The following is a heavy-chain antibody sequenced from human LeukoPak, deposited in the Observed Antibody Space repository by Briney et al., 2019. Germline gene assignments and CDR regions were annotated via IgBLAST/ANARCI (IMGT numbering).Heavy chain of an antibody. V-gene: IGHV3-11*01. D-gene: IGHD3-10*01. CDR3: AKATYYFGSGGTSLGMDV. CDR2: ISTSGSTI. J-gene: IGHJ6*02. Sequence: GGSLRLSCAASGFTFSDYYMSWIRQAPGKGLEWISYISTSGSTIYYADSVKGRFTISRGNAKSSLYLQMNSLRAEDTAVYYCAKATYYFGSGGTSLGMDVWGQGTTVTVSS. CDR1: GFTFSDYY.